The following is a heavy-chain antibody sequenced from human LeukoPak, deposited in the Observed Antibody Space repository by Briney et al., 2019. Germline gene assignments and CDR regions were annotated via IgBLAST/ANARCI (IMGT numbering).Heavy chain of an antibody. V-gene: IGHV3-30*18. CDR3: AKSLEGSFDY. Sequence: GGSLRLSCAASGFTFSSYAMSWVRQAPGKGLEWVAVISYDGSNKYYADSVKGRFTISRDNSKNTLYLQMNSLRAEDTAVYYCAKSLEGSFDYWGQGTLVTVSS. CDR2: ISYDGSNK. D-gene: IGHD3-3*01. CDR1: GFTFSSYA. J-gene: IGHJ4*02.